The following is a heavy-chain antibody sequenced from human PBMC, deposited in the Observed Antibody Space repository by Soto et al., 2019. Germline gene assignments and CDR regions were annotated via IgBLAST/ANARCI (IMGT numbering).Heavy chain of an antibody. CDR3: ARGAMANFDY. CDR2: PIAMLGTP. V-gene: IGHV1-69*13. J-gene: IGHJ4*02. Sequence: SVKVSCKASGGTFGSHGIAWVRQAPGQGLEWMGGPIAMLGTPTYARKVQGRATITADESLTSSYLELRSLRSEDTAVYFCARGAMANFDYWGQGTVVTVSS. CDR1: GGTFGSHG. D-gene: IGHD5-18*01.